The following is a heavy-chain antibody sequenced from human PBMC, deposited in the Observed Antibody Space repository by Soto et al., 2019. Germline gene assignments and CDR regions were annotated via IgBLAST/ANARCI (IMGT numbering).Heavy chain of an antibody. D-gene: IGHD3-9*01. CDR2: IWYDGSNK. CDR1: GFTFSSYG. CDR3: SRDYYYDILPGPFDY. V-gene: IGHV3-33*01. Sequence: GGSLRLSCAASGFTFSSYGMHWVRQAPGKGLEWVAVIWYDGSNKYYADSVKGRFTISRDNSKNTLYLQMNSLRAEDTAVYYCSRDYYYDILPGPFDYWGQGTLVTVSS. J-gene: IGHJ4*02.